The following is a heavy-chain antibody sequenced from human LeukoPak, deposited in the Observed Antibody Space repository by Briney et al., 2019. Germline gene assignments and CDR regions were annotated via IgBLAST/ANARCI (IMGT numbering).Heavy chain of an antibody. CDR2: VHKSGST. D-gene: IGHD1-26*01. CDR1: TDSITSNW. V-gene: IGHV4-4*02. J-gene: IGHJ4*02. CDR3: AKEIVGAPTPGAY. Sequence: SETLSLTCAVSTDSITSNWWSWVRQPPGRGLEWIGEVHKSGSTNYYPSLQSRGTISIDKSKNQIALELTSVTAADTAVYYCAKEIVGAPTPGAYWGQGILVTVSS.